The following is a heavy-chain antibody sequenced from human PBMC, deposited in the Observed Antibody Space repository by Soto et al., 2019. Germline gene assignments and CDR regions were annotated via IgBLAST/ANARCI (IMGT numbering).Heavy chain of an antibody. V-gene: IGHV3-7*01. CDR1: GFTFSSYW. CDR2: IKKDGSEK. J-gene: IGHJ4*02. Sequence: GGSLRLSCAASGFTFSSYWMSWVRQAPGKGLEWVANIKKDGSEKYYVESVKGRFTISRDNAKSSLYLQMNCLRAEDTAVYYCARQQSFDYWGQGTLVTVSS. CDR3: ARQQSFDY.